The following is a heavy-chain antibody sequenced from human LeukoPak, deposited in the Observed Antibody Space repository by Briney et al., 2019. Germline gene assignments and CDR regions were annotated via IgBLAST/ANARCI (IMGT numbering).Heavy chain of an antibody. Sequence: PGGSLRLSCAASGFIFSSYHMNCVRQAPGKGLEWVSYISSSSSTIHYADSVKGRFTISRDNAKNSLYLQMNSLRDEDTAVYYCADLEGWRGYWGQGTLVTVSS. J-gene: IGHJ4*02. CDR1: GFIFSSYH. CDR2: ISSSSSTI. CDR3: ADLEGWRGY. D-gene: IGHD3-3*01. V-gene: IGHV3-48*02.